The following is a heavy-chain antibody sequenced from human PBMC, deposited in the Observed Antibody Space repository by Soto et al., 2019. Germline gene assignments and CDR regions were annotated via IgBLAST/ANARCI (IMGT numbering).Heavy chain of an antibody. CDR1: GFTFTSSA. J-gene: IGHJ3*02. Sequence: SVKVSCKASGFTFTSSAVQWVRQARGQRLEWIGWIVVGSGNTNYAQKFQERVTITRDMSTSTAYMELSSLRSEDTAVYYCAADWRYCSSTSCSGPDAFDIRGQGTMVTVSS. V-gene: IGHV1-58*01. D-gene: IGHD2-2*01. CDR2: IVVGSGNT. CDR3: AADWRYCSSTSCSGPDAFDI.